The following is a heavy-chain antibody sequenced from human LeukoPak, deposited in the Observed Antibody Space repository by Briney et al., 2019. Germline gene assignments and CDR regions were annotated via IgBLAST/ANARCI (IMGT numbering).Heavy chain of an antibody. D-gene: IGHD3-3*01. CDR3: AKGHPPGSGYPYYFDY. V-gene: IGHV3-9*01. CDR1: GFTFDDYA. CDR2: ISWNSGSI. Sequence: GGSLRLSCAASGFTFDDYAMHWVRQAPGKGLEWVSGISWNSGSIGYADSVKGRFTISRDNAKNSLYLQMNSLRAEDTALYYRAKGHPPGSGYPYYFDYWGQGTLVTVSS. J-gene: IGHJ4*02.